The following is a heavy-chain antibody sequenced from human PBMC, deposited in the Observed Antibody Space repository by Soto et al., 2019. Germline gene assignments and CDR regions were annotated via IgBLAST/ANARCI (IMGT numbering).Heavy chain of an antibody. CDR3: ASAVYGSGSYYSSPYYGMDV. Sequence: QVQLVQSGAEVKKPGSSVKVSCKASGGTFSSYAISWVRQAPGQGLEWMGGIIPIFGTANYAQKFQGRVTITADESTSTAYMELSSLRSEDTAVYYCASAVYGSGSYYSSPYYGMDVWGQGTMVTASS. V-gene: IGHV1-69*12. CDR2: IIPIFGTA. CDR1: GGTFSSYA. D-gene: IGHD3-10*01. J-gene: IGHJ6*02.